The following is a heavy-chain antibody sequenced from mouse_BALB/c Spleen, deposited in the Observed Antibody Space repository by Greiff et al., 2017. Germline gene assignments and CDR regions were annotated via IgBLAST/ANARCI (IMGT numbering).Heavy chain of an antibody. CDR1: GYTFTSYW. J-gene: IGHJ2*01. Sequence: VQLQQSGAELARPGASVKLSCKASGYTFTSYWMQWVKQRPGQGLEWIGAIYPGDGDTRYTQKFKGKATLTADKSSSTAYMQLSSLASEDSAVYYCARYSIYDGYSYFDYWGQGTTLTVSS. D-gene: IGHD2-3*01. CDR3: ARYSIYDGYSYFDY. V-gene: IGHV1-87*01. CDR2: IYPGDGDT.